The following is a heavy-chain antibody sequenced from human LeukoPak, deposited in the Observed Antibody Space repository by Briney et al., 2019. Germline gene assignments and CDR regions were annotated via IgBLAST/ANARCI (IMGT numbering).Heavy chain of an antibody. V-gene: IGHV3-48*04. Sequence: GGSLRLSCAASGFTLSSYSMNWVRQAPGKGLEWVSYISSSSSTIYYADSVKGRFTISRDNAKNSLYLQMNSLRAEDTAVYYCARDLKGYYGSGRNYWGQGTLDTVSS. CDR2: ISSSSSTI. CDR3: ARDLKGYYGSGRNY. CDR1: GFTLSSYS. J-gene: IGHJ4*02. D-gene: IGHD3-10*01.